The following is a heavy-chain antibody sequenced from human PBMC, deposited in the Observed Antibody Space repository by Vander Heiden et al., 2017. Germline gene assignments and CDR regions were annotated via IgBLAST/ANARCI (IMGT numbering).Heavy chain of an antibody. CDR2: INTDGSST. D-gene: IGHD2-15*01. CDR3: AGDCGGGVCYPAH. Sequence: EEQLVESGGGLVQPGGSLRLSCAAFGFNFSRYWMHWVRQAPGKGLVWVSRINTDGSSTTYADAVKGRFTISRDNAKNTLYLQMNSLRAEDSAVYYCAGDCGGGVCYPAHWGQGTLVTVSS. CDR1: GFNFSRYW. J-gene: IGHJ4*02. V-gene: IGHV3-74*01.